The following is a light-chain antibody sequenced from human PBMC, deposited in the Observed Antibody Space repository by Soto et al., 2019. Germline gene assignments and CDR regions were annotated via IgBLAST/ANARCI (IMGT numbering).Light chain of an antibody. J-gene: IGKJ2*03. CDR3: QQYKTYPYS. Sequence: DIQMTQSPSTLSASVGDRVAITCRASESLFSWLAWYQHLPGKAPKVLIHDASIVESGVPSRFGGNGSGTEFTLTISSLQPEDFATYYCQQYKTYPYSFGQGTKLDIK. CDR1: ESLFSW. CDR2: DAS. V-gene: IGKV1-5*01.